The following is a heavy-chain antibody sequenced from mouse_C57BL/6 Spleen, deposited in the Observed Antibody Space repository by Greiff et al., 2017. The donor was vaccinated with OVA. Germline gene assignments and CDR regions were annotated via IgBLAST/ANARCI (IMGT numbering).Heavy chain of an antibody. Sequence: VKLQQSGAELVKPGASVKLSCKASGYTFTSYWMHWVKQRPGQGLEWIGMIHPNSGSTYYNEKFKSKATLTVDKSSSTAYMQLSSLTSEDSAVYYCAREDYYGSSYQGYFGDWGQGATLTFAS. J-gene: IGHJ2*01. CDR1: GYTFTSYW. V-gene: IGHV1-64*01. D-gene: IGHD1-1*01. CDR2: IHPNSGST. CDR3: AREDYYGSSYQGYFGD.